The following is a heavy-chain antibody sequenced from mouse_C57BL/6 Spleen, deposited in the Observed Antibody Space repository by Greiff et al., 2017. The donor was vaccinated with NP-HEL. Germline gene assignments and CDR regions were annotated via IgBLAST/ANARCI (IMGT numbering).Heavy chain of an antibody. J-gene: IGHJ4*01. CDR1: GFTFSDYG. Sequence: EVKLVESGGGLVQPGGSLKLSCAASGFTFSDYGMAWVRQAPRKGPEWVAFISNLAYSIYYADTVTGRFTISRENAKNTLYLEMSSLRSAATAMYYCASQVNCDGGYAMDYWGQGTSVTVSS. D-gene: IGHD4-1*01. CDR2: ISNLAYSI. CDR3: ASQVNCDGGYAMDY. V-gene: IGHV5-15*01.